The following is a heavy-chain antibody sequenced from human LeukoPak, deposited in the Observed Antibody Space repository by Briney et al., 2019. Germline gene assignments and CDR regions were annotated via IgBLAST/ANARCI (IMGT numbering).Heavy chain of an antibody. CDR3: AKGDSSWYGILDY. CDR1: GFTFSSYG. D-gene: IGHD6-13*01. CDR2: IRYDGSNK. V-gene: IGHV3-30*02. J-gene: IGHJ4*02. Sequence: GGSLRLSCAASGFTFSSYGMHWVRQGPGKGLEWVAFIRYDGSNKYHADSVKGRFTISRDNSKNTLYLQMNSLRAEDTAVYYCAKGDSSWYGILDYWGLGTLVTVSS.